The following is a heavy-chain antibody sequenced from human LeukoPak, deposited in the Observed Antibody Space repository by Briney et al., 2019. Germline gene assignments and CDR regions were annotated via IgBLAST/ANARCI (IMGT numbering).Heavy chain of an antibody. CDR1: GYSISSGYY. Sequence: SETLSLTCTVSGYSISSGYYWGWIRQPPGKGLEWIGSIYHSGSTYYNPSLKSRVTISVDTSKNQFSLKLSSVTAADTAVYYCARRAGSGLWFDPWGQGTLVTVSS. CDR3: ARRAGSGLWFDP. D-gene: IGHD6-19*01. J-gene: IGHJ5*02. CDR2: IYHSGST. V-gene: IGHV4-38-2*02.